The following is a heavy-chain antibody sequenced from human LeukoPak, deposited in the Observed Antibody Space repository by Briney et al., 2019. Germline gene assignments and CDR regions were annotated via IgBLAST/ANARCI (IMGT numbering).Heavy chain of an antibody. D-gene: IGHD6-13*01. J-gene: IGHJ4*02. CDR1: GGSISSGGYY. CDR3: ARVAWSSSWFVDS. V-gene: IGHV4-31*03. Sequence: PSETLSLTCTVSGGSISSGGYYWSWIRQHPGKGLEWIGYIYFSGSTYYNPSLKNRVTISVDTSKNQFSLKLSSVTAADTAVYYCARVAWSSSWFVDSWGQGTLVTVSS. CDR2: IYFSGST.